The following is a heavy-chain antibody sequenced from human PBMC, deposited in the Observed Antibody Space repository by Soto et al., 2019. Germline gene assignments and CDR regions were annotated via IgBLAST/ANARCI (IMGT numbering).Heavy chain of an antibody. J-gene: IGHJ4*02. Sequence: EVQLVESGGGLVKPGGSLRLSCAASGFTFSAYSMNWVRQAPGKGLEWVSSINGRSNYMYYADSVKGRFTISRDNAKKSPDLQMSSLRAEDTAVYYCAREDGIVGTTSAFDYWGQGTLVTVSS. CDR1: GFTFSAYS. CDR2: INGRSNYM. D-gene: IGHD1-26*01. V-gene: IGHV3-21*02. CDR3: AREDGIVGTTSAFDY.